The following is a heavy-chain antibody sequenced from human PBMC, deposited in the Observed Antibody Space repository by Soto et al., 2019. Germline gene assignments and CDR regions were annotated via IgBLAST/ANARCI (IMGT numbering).Heavy chain of an antibody. V-gene: IGHV4-31*03. CDR1: GGSISSGGYY. D-gene: IGHD3-22*01. Sequence: QVQLQESGPGLVKPSQTLSLTCTVSGGSISSGGYYWSWIRQHPGKGLEWIGYIYYSGSTYYNPSLKSRVTISVDTSKNQFSLKLSSVTAADTAVYYCARATGSKIPHSSGYYYYGMDVWGQGTTVTVSS. CDR2: IYYSGST. CDR3: ARATGSKIPHSSGYYYYGMDV. J-gene: IGHJ6*02.